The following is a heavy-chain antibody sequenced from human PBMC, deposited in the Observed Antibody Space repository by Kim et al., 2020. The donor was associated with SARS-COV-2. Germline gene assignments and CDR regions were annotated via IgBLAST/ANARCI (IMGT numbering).Heavy chain of an antibody. V-gene: IGHV4-31*03. CDR2: IYYSGST. CDR3: ARVLGGSYYFGRTPRAEYFQH. D-gene: IGHD1-26*01. CDR1: GGSISSGGYY. J-gene: IGHJ1*01. Sequence: SETLSLTCTVSGGSISSGGYYWSWIRQHPGKGLEWIGYIYYSGSTYYNPSLKSRVTISVDTSKNQFSLKLSSVTAADTAVYYCARVLGGSYYFGRTPRAEYFQHWGQGTLVTVSS.